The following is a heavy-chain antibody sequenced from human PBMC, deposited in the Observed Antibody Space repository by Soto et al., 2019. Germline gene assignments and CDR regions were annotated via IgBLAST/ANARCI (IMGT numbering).Heavy chain of an antibody. Sequence: ASVTVSCKASGGTFSSYAIIWVRQAPGQGLEWMGWINPNSGGTNYAQKFQGWVTMTRDTSISTAYMELSRLRSDDTAVYYCARAFCSGGSCYFGYNWFDPWGQGTLVTVSS. CDR1: GGTFSSYA. V-gene: IGHV1-2*04. CDR2: INPNSGGT. D-gene: IGHD2-15*01. J-gene: IGHJ5*02. CDR3: ARAFCSGGSCYFGYNWFDP.